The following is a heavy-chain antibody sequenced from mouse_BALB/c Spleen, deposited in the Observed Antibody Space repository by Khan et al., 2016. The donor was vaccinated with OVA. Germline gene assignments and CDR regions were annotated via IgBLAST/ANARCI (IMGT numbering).Heavy chain of an antibody. V-gene: IGHV1-7*01. J-gene: IGHJ2*01. CDR1: GYTFINYW. CDR2: INTSIGDT. D-gene: IGHD4-1*01. CDR3: ARRGLRWDVDY. Sequence: QVQLKQSGAELAKPGDSVTMSCKASGYTFINYWILWVQQRPGQGLEWIGYINTSIGDTENTQNFKDKATLTADKSTRTSYMQLSSLTSEVSAVYDCARRGLRWDVDYWGQGTTLTVSS.